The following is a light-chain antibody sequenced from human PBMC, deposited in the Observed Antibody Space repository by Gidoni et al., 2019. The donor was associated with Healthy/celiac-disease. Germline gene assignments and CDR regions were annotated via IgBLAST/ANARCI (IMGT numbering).Light chain of an antibody. V-gene: IGKV3-15*01. CDR1: QSVGSN. Sequence: EIVMTQSPATLSVSPGERATPSCRASQSVGSNLAWYQQKPGQAPRLLIYCASTRATGIPARFSGSGSGTEFTLTISSLQSEDFAVYYCQQYNNWPRTFGQGTKVEIK. J-gene: IGKJ1*01. CDR3: QQYNNWPRT. CDR2: CAS.